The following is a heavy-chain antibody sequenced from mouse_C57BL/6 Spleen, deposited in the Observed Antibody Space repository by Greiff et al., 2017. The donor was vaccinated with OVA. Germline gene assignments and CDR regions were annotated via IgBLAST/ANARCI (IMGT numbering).Heavy chain of an antibody. V-gene: IGHV3-8*01. J-gene: IGHJ1*03. CDR1: GYSITSDY. D-gene: IGHD2-4*01. Sequence: EVKLMESGPGLAKPSQTLSLTCSVSGYSITSDYLNWVRQFPGNKLEYMGYISYSGSTYYNPSLKSRITITRDTSKNQYYLQLNSVTTEDTAAYYCARYDYDWYFDVWGTGTTVTVSS. CDR3: ARYDYDWYFDV. CDR2: ISYSGST.